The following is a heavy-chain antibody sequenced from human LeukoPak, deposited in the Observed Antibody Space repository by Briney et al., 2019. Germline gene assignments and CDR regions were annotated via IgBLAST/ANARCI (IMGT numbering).Heavy chain of an antibody. Sequence: GGSLRLSCAASGFTFSNAWMSWVRQAPGKGLEWVANIKHAGSEKYYVDSVKGRFTISRDNAKNSLYLQMNSLRAEDTAVYYCASCVLYYYYMDVWGKGTTVTVSS. D-gene: IGHD6-6*01. CDR1: GFTFSNAW. J-gene: IGHJ6*03. V-gene: IGHV3-7*01. CDR3: ASCVLYYYYMDV. CDR2: IKHAGSEK.